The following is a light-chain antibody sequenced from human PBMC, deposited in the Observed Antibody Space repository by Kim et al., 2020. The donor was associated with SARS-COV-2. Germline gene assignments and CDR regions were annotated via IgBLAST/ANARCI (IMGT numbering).Light chain of an antibody. Sequence: NFMLTQPHSVSESPGKTVTISCTRSSGSIASNYVQWYQQRPGSAPTTVIYEDNQRPSGVPDRFSGSIDSSSNSASLTISGLNTEDEADYYCQSYDSSNPSWVFGGGTQLTVL. CDR2: EDN. V-gene: IGLV6-57*04. CDR3: QSYDSSNPSWV. J-gene: IGLJ3*02. CDR1: SGSIASNY.